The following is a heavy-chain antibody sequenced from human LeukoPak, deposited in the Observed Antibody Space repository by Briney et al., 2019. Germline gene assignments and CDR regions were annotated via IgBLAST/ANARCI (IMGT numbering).Heavy chain of an antibody. CDR1: GYTFTSYD. V-gene: IGHV1-8*01. J-gene: IGHJ4*02. Sequence: ASVKVSCKASGYTFTSYDINWVRQATGQGLEWMGWMNPNSGSTSYAQKFQGRVTMTRDTSTSTVYMELSSLRSEDTAVYYCARGPPQQLVDYWGQGTLVTVSS. D-gene: IGHD6-13*01. CDR3: ARGPPQQLVDY. CDR2: MNPNSGST.